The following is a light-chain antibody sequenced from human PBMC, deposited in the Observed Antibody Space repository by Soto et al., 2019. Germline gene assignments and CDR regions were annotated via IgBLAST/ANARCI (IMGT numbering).Light chain of an antibody. CDR1: SSDVGGYNY. Sequence: QSVLTQPASVSGSPGQSITISCTGTSSDVGGYNYVSWYQVHPGVAPKLIIFEVTNRPSGVSDRFSGSKSGNTASLTISGLQAADEAHYDCISYTSETTPYVIGTRTKVNV. CDR2: EVT. CDR3: ISYTSETTPYV. V-gene: IGLV2-14*01. J-gene: IGLJ1*01.